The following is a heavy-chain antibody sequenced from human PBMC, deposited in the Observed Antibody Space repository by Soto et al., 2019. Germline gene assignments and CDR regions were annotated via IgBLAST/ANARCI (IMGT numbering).Heavy chain of an antibody. V-gene: IGHV3-23*01. CDR1: AFTFNNYA. D-gene: IGHD3-22*01. CDR3: AKSRYSDSSGDFYDY. Sequence: GGSLRLSCAASAFTFNNYAMSWVRQAPGKGLEWVSGIGGSGRTTYYADSVKGRFTISRDNSNNTLFLQMNSLRAEDTAVYYCAKSRYSDSSGDFYDYWGQGTLVTVSS. J-gene: IGHJ4*02. CDR2: IGGSGRTT.